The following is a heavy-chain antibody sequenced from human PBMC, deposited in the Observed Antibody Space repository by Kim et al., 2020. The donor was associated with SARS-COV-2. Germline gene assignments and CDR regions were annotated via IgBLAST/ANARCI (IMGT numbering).Heavy chain of an antibody. CDR1: GYNFTGYY. Sequence: ASVKVSCKASGYNFTGYYMHWVRQAPGQGLEWMGRINPNSGGTNYAQKFQGRVTMTRDTSISTAYMELSRLRSDDTAVYYCARSVAANKVYFDYWGQGTLVTVSS. CDR3: ARSVAANKVYFDY. J-gene: IGHJ4*02. V-gene: IGHV1-2*06. D-gene: IGHD6-19*01. CDR2: INPNSGGT.